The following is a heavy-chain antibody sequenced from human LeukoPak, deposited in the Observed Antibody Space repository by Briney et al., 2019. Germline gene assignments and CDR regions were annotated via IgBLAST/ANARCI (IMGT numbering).Heavy chain of an antibody. CDR1: GFTFSSYW. CDR2: IWYDGSYK. V-gene: IGHV3-33*06. D-gene: IGHD6-13*01. Sequence: GGSLRLSCAASGFTFSSYWMSWVRQAPGKGLDWVAVIWYDGSYKYYADSVQGRFTISRDNSKNTLYLQMNSLRAEDTAVYYCAKVVQYTAATGTGLDYWGQGTLVTVSS. CDR3: AKVVQYTAATGTGLDY. J-gene: IGHJ4*02.